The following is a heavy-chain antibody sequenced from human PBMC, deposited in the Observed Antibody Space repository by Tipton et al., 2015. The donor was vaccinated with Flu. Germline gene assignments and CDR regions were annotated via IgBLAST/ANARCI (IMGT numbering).Heavy chain of an antibody. V-gene: IGHV4-34*01. CDR1: GGSFSGYY. Sequence: TLSLTCAVYGGSFSGYYCSWIRQPPGKGLEWIGEINHSGSTNYNPSLKSRVTISVDTSKNQLSLKLSSVTAADTAVYYCAGPAWVGATTSSLDYWGQGTLVTVSA. CDR3: AGPAWVGATTSSLDY. CDR2: INHSGST. D-gene: IGHD1-26*01. J-gene: IGHJ4*02.